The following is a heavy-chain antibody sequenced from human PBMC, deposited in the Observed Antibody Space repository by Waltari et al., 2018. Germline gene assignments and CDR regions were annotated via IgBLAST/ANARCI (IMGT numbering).Heavy chain of an antibody. CDR3: ARDSSSSGKGDY. CDR2: INPSGSST. J-gene: IGHJ4*02. Sequence: QVQLVQSGAEVKKPGASVTVSCKASGYTFTNYSMHWVRQAPGQGLEGMGIINPSGSSTSYALKCEDRVTRTRDTSTSTVYMQLSSLKSEDTAIYYCARDSSSSGKGDYWGQGTLVTVSS. CDR1: GYTFTNYS. D-gene: IGHD6-6*01. V-gene: IGHV1-46*01.